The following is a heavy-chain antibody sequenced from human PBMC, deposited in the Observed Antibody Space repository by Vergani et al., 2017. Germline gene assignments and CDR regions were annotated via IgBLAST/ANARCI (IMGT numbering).Heavy chain of an antibody. D-gene: IGHD3-3*01. Sequence: QVQLVESGGGVVQPGRSLRLSCAASGFTFSSYGMHWVRQAPGKGLEWVAVISYDGSNKYYADSVKRRFTISRDNSKNTLYLQMYSLRAEDTAVYYCAKDQTRIYDFWSGYYYDYWGQGTLVTVSS. V-gene: IGHV3-30*18. J-gene: IGHJ4*02. CDR3: AKDQTRIYDFWSGYYYDY. CDR2: ISYDGSNK. CDR1: GFTFSSYG.